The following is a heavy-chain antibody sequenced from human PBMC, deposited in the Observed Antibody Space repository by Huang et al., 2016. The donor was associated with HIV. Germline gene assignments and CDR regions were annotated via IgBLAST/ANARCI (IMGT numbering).Heavy chain of an antibody. J-gene: IGHJ4*02. CDR2: ISSSSSYI. V-gene: IGHV3-21*01. Sequence: EVQLVESGGGLVKPGGSLRLSCAASGFTFGSYSMNWVRQARGKGLGWVSSISSSSSYIYYADSVKGRFTISRDNAKNSLYLQMNSLRAEDTAVYYCASEIAAASIDYWGQGTLVTVSS. CDR1: GFTFGSYS. D-gene: IGHD6-13*01. CDR3: ASEIAAASIDY.